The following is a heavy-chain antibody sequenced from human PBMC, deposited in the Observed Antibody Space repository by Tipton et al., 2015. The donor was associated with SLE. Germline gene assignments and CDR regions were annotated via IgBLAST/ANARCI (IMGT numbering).Heavy chain of an antibody. CDR1: GGSISSHY. Sequence: LRLSCTVSGGSISSHYWSWIRQPPGKGLEWIGEINHSGSTNYNPSLKSRVTISVDTSKNQFSLKLSSVTAADTAVYYCARYRAAVYFDYRGQGTLVTVSS. J-gene: IGHJ4*02. CDR3: ARYRAAVYFDY. CDR2: INHSGST. D-gene: IGHD6-13*01. V-gene: IGHV4-34*01.